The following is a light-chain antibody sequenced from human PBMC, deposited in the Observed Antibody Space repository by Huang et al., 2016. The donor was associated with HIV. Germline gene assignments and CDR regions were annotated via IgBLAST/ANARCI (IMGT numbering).Light chain of an antibody. J-gene: IGKJ4*01. CDR2: WAS. CDR1: RSVLYSSKNKNY. CDR3: KQYYSIPLT. V-gene: IGKV4-1*01. Sequence: DIVMTQSPDSLAVSLGERATIDCKSSRSVLYSSKNKNYLAWYQQKPGQPPKLLIHWASTRESGVPDRFSGSGSGTDFTLTISSLQAEDVAVYYCKQYYSIPLTCGGGTKVEIK.